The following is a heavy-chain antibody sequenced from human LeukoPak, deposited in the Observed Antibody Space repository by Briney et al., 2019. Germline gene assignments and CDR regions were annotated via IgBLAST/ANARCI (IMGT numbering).Heavy chain of an antibody. CDR2: INSDGSST. D-gene: IGHD1-26*01. CDR3: ARVARYGGSSSLFGY. Sequence: GGSLRLSCAASGFTFSSYWMHWVRQAPGKGLVWVSRINSDGSSTSYADSVKGRFTISRDNAKNTLYLQMNSLRAEDTAVYYCARVARYGGSSSLFGYWGQGTLVTASS. CDR1: GFTFSSYW. J-gene: IGHJ4*02. V-gene: IGHV3-74*01.